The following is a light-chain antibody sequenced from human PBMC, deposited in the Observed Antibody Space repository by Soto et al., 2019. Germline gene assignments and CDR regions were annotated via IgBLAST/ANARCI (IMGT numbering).Light chain of an antibody. CDR2: GAS. CDR3: QQVYDFPHT. J-gene: IGKJ2*01. CDR1: QTINNY. V-gene: IGKV1-39*01. Sequence: DIQMTQSPSSLSASVGDRVTITCRTSQTINNYLNWYRQKPGKVTEVLIYGASSLQRGVSSRFTGSASRTYFTLTISSLQPEDFSSYYCQQVYDFPHTFGQGTKVEV.